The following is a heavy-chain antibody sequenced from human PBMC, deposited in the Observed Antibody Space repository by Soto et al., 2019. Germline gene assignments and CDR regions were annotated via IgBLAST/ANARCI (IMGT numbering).Heavy chain of an antibody. CDR2: IYPGDSDT. D-gene: IGHD3-22*01. CDR1: GYSFTSYW. J-gene: IGHJ4*02. CDR3: ARATYYYDSSGIGSYDY. V-gene: IGHV5-51*01. Sequence: GESLKISCKGSGYSFTSYWIGWVRQMPGKGLEWMGIIYPGDSDTRYGPSFQGQVTISADKSISTAYLQWSSLEASDTAMYYCARATYYYDSSGIGSYDYWGQGTLVTVSS.